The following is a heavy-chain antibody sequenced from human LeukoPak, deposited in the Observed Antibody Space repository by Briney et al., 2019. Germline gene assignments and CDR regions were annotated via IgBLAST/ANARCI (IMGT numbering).Heavy chain of an antibody. CDR2: ISWNSGLK. CDR1: GFTFDNYA. Sequence: GRSLRLSCAASGFTFDNYAMPWVRQAPGKGLEWVSYISWNSGLKGYADSVKGRFTISRDNAKNSLVLQMNSLTTEDTALYYRAKLGGSFDIWGQGTMVVVSS. CDR3: AKLGGSFDI. J-gene: IGHJ3*02. D-gene: IGHD3-16*01. V-gene: IGHV3-9*01.